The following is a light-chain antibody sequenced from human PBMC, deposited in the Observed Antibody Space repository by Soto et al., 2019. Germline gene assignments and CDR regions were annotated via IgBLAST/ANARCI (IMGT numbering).Light chain of an antibody. CDR3: QQLNSYTIT. CDR2: DAS. Sequence: EIVMTQAQATLSVSPWARATLSFRASESVSSKLVWYQKKPGQAPRLLIHDASTRATGIPARFSGSGSGTEFTLTITSLQSEDFATYYCQQLNSYTITFGQGTRLEIK. CDR1: ESVSSK. V-gene: IGKV3-15*01. J-gene: IGKJ5*01.